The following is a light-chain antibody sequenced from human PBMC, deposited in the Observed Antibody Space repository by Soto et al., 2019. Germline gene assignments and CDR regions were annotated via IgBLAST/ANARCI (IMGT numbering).Light chain of an antibody. V-gene: IGLV2-14*01. CDR2: EVS. J-gene: IGLJ1*01. CDR3: GSYTSTSTLYV. Sequence: QSALTQPASVSGSPGQSITISCTGTSSDIGGYNYVSWYQQHPGKAPKLMIYEVSSRPSGVSNRFSGSKSGNTASLTISGLQAEDEDDYFCGSYTSTSTLYVFGSGTKVTVL. CDR1: SSDIGGYNY.